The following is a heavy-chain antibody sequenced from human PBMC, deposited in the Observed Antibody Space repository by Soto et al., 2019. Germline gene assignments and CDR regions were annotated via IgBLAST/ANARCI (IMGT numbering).Heavy chain of an antibody. CDR2: INAGNGNT. J-gene: IGHJ4*02. CDR3: ARMVGVAGYFDY. CDR1: GYTFTSYA. V-gene: IGHV1-3*01. Sequence: ASVKLSCKASGYTFTSYAMHWVRQAPGQRLEWMGWINAGNGNTKYSQKFQGRVTITRDTSASTAYMELSSLRSEDTAVYYCARMVGVAGYFDYWGQGTLVTVSS. D-gene: IGHD3-3*01.